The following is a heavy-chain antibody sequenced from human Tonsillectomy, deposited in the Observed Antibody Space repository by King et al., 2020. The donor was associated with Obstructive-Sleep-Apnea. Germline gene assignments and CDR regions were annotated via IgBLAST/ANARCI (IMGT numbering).Heavy chain of an antibody. Sequence: QLVQSGGGLVQPGGSLRLSCAASGFTFSSYAMHWVRQAPGKGLEYVSAISSNGGSTYYANSVKGRFTISRDNSKNTLYLQMGSLRAGDMAVYYCARGGYSYKYWGQGTLVTVSS. CDR2: ISSNGGST. J-gene: IGHJ4*02. D-gene: IGHD5-18*01. V-gene: IGHV3-64*01. CDR3: ARGGYSYKY. CDR1: GFTFSSYA.